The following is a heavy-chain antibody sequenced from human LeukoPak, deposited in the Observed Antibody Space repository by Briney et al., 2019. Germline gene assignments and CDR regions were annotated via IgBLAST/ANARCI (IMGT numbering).Heavy chain of an antibody. D-gene: IGHD2-2*01. CDR1: GYTFTSYG. V-gene: IGHV1-18*01. Sequence: ASVKVSCKASGYTFTSYGISWVRQGPGQGLEWMGWISAYNGNTNYAQKLQGRVTMTTDTSTSTAYMELRSLRSDDTAVYYCARDLGRYCSSTSCYFYYYYGMDVWGQGTTVTVSS. CDR2: ISAYNGNT. CDR3: ARDLGRYCSSTSCYFYYYYGMDV. J-gene: IGHJ6*02.